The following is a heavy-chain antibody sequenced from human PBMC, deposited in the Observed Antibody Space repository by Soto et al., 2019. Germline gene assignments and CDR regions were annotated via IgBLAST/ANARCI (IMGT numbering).Heavy chain of an antibody. CDR3: AKETIWGSYRPPQGYFQH. J-gene: IGHJ1*01. V-gene: IGHV3-23*01. CDR1: GFTFSSYA. D-gene: IGHD3-16*02. Sequence: PGGSLRLSCAASGFTFSSYAMSWVRQAPGKGLEWVSAISGSGGSTYYADSVKGRFTISRDNSKNTLYLQINSLRAEDTAVYYFAKETIWGSYRPPQGYFQHWGQGTLVTVSS. CDR2: ISGSGGST.